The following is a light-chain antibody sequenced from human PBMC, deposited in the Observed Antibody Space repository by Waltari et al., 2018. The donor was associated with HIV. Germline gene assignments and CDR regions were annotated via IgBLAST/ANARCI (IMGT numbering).Light chain of an antibody. V-gene: IGLV2-11*01. CDR1: SNDVGPYNY. CDR3: CSSAGRYTFV. J-gene: IGLJ1*01. CDR2: DLN. Sequence: QPPLTQSRSVSGSPGQSITISCTGTSNDVGPYNYVSWYQQHPGRAPKLLIFDLNRRPSGVPDRFSGSKSGNTASLTISGLQAEDEADYYCCSSAGRYTFVFGTGTKVTVL.